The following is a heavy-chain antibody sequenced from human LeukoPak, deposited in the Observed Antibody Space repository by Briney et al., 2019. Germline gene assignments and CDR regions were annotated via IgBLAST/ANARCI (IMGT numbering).Heavy chain of an antibody. CDR3: ATGMGSYPREY. V-gene: IGHV1-69-2*01. CDR2: VDPEDGET. CDR1: GYTFTDYY. Sequence: EASVKVSCKVSGYTFTDYYMHWVQQAPGKGLEWMGLVDPEDGETIYAEKFQGRVTITADTSTDTAYMELSSLRSEDTAVYYCATGMGSYPREYWGQGTLVTVSS. D-gene: IGHD1-26*01. J-gene: IGHJ4*02.